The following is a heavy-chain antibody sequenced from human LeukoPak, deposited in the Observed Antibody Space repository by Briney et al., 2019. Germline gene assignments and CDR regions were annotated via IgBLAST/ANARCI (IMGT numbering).Heavy chain of an antibody. J-gene: IGHJ4*02. D-gene: IGHD6-19*01. Sequence: PGGSLRLSCAASGFTFSSYGMHWVRQAPGKGLEWVAVIWYDGSNKYYADSVKGRFTISRDNSKDTLYLQMNSLRAEDSAVYYCARVLYSSGWPFDYWGQGTLVTVSS. V-gene: IGHV3-33*01. CDR1: GFTFSSYG. CDR2: IWYDGSNK. CDR3: ARVLYSSGWPFDY.